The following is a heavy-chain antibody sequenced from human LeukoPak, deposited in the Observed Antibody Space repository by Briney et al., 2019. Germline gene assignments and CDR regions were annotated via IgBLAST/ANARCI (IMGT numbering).Heavy chain of an antibody. CDR1: GFTFTSYG. Sequence: GGSLGLSCAASGFTFTSYGMHWVRQAPGKGLEWVAVIWYDGSDKYYADSVKGRFTISRDNSKNTLYLQMNSLRAEDTAVYYCATDQGIYWGQGTLVTVSS. CDR2: IWYDGSDK. V-gene: IGHV3-33*03. J-gene: IGHJ4*02. CDR3: ATDQGIY.